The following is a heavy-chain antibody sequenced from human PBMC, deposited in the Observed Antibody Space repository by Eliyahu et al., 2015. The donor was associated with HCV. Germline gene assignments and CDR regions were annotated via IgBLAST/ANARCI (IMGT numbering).Heavy chain of an antibody. D-gene: IGHD3-9*01. V-gene: IGHV1-69*01. Sequence: QVQLVQSGAEVKKPGSSVKVSCKASGGTFSSYAISWVRQAPGQGLEWMGGIIPIFGTANYAQKFQGRVTITADESTSTAYMELSSLRSEDTAVYYCARDNRGVYYDILTGSLGYYGMDVWGQGTTVTVSS. CDR3: ARDNRGVYYDILTGSLGYYGMDV. CDR2: IIPIFGTA. CDR1: GGTFSSYA. J-gene: IGHJ6*02.